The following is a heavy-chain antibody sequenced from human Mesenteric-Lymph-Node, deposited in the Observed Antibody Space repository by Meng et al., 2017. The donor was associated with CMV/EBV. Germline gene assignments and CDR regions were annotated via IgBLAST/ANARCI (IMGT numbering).Heavy chain of an antibody. Sequence: GGSLRLSCAASGFTFSGYTMNWVRQAPGKGLEWVSSISSSSGYIYYADSVKGRITISRDNAKNSLSLQMNSLRAEDTAVYFCARSYCSNGVCSPGGGFDYWGQGTLVTVSS. CDR2: ISSSSGYI. CDR3: ARSYCSNGVCSPGGGFDY. D-gene: IGHD2-8*01. J-gene: IGHJ4*02. V-gene: IGHV3-21*01. CDR1: GFTFSGYT.